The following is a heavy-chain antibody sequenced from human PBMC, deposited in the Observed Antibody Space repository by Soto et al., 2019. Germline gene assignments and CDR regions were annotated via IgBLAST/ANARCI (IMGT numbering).Heavy chain of an antibody. CDR2: ISSSSSYI. CDR3: ARVVATANNWFDP. Sequence: LRLSCAASGFTFSSYSMNWVRQASGKGLEWVSSISSSSSYIYYADSVKGRFTISRDNARNSLSLQMNSLRAEDTAVYYCARVVATANNWFDPWGQGTLVTVSS. J-gene: IGHJ5*02. V-gene: IGHV3-21*01. CDR1: GFTFSSYS. D-gene: IGHD2-15*01.